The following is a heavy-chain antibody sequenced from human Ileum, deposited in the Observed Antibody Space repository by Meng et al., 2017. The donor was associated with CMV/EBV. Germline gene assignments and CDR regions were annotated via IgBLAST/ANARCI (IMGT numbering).Heavy chain of an antibody. D-gene: IGHD7-27*01. J-gene: IGHJ4*02. V-gene: IGHV3-43*01. CDR1: GFSFHEYS. Sequence: GESLKISCVASGFSFHEYSMHWVRQAPGKGLEWVSLIQGDGRAVFYADSVRGRFTISRDNSKNSLYLEMNGLRSEDTALYYCAKELGTIYFDSWGQGALVTVSS. CDR2: IQGDGRAV. CDR3: AKELGTIYFDS.